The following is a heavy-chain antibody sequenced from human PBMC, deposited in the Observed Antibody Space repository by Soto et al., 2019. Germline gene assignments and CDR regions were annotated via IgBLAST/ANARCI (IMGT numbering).Heavy chain of an antibody. J-gene: IGHJ3*02. CDR2: IYYSGST. Sequence: SETLSLTCTVSGGSVSSGSYYWSWIRQPPGKGLEWIGYIYYSGSTNYNPSLKSRVTISVDTSKNQFSLKLSSVTAADTAVYYCARGGSYFGDDDFDIWGQATMVTVS. D-gene: IGHD1-26*01. V-gene: IGHV4-61*01. CDR3: ARGGSYFGDDDFDI. CDR1: GGSVSSGSYY.